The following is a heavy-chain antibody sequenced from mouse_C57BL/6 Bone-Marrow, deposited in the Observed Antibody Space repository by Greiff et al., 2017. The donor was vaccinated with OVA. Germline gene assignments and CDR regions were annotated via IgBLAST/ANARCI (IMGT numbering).Heavy chain of an antibody. Sequence: VQVLESGPELVKPGASVKISCKASGYAFSSSWMNWVKQRPGKGLEWIGRIYPGDGDTNYNGKFKGKATLTADKSSSTAYMQLSSLTSEDSAVYFCARHEDGYYASYFDYWGQGTTLTVSS. J-gene: IGHJ2*01. CDR3: ARHEDGYYASYFDY. CDR1: GYAFSSSW. CDR2: IYPGDGDT. D-gene: IGHD2-3*01. V-gene: IGHV1-82*01.